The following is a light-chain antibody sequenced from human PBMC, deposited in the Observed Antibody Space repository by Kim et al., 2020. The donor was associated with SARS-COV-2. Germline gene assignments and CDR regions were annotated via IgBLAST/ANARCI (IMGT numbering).Light chain of an antibody. CDR2: HDT. V-gene: IGLV3-21*04. CDR3: QVWDASGDQAWV. Sequence: PRKTARITCGGNKIGTKAEQWYQQKSGQAPVLIISHDTDRPSGVPDRFSGSNSGNTATLTISRAEVGDEADYYCQVWDASGDQAWVFGGGTKLTVL. J-gene: IGLJ3*02. CDR1: KIGTKA.